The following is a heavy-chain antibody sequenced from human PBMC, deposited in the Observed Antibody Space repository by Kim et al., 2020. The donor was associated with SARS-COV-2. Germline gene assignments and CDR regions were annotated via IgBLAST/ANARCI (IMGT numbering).Heavy chain of an antibody. D-gene: IGHD3-10*01. CDR3: ARRGSGSGMDV. J-gene: IGHJ6*02. V-gene: IGHV3-74*01. CDR2: T. Sequence: TSYADSVKGRFTISRDNAKNMLYLQMNSLRVEDTAVYYCARRGSGSGMDVWGQGTTVTVSS.